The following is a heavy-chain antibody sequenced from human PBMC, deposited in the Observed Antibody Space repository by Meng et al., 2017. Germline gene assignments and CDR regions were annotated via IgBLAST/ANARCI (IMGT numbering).Heavy chain of an antibody. CDR2: ISAYNGNT. J-gene: IGHJ3*02. D-gene: IGHD6-19*01. V-gene: IGHV1-18*01. CDR1: GYTFTSYG. Sequence: ASVKVSCKASGYTFTSYGISWVRQAPGQGLEWMGWISAYNGNTNYSQKLQGRVTVTTDTSTRTAYMELRSLRSDDTGVYYCEGMYNSGWHQARNAFDNWGQGTMVTVSS. CDR3: EGMYNSGWHQARNAFDN.